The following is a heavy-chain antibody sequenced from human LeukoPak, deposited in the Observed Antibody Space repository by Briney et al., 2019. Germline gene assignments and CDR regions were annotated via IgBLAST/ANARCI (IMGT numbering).Heavy chain of an antibody. CDR2: ISSSGSTI. CDR3: ARAYYDSSGYYYPGGGWYFDL. V-gene: IGHV3-48*03. Sequence: GGSLRLSCAASGFTFSSYEMNWVRQAPGKGLEWVSYISSSGSTIYYADSVKGRFTISRENAKNSLYLQMNSLRAGDTAVYYCARAYYDSSGYYYPGGGWYFDLWGRGTLVTVSS. J-gene: IGHJ2*01. CDR1: GFTFSSYE. D-gene: IGHD3-22*01.